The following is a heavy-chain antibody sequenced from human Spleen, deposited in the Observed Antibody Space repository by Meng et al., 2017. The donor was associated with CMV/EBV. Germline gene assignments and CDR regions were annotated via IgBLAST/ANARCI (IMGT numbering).Heavy chain of an antibody. CDR2: INHSGST. J-gene: IGHJ5*02. CDR1: GAPFSAPY. Sequence: LYGAPFSAPYWSWFRQPPGKGLEWIGEINHSGSTDYTPSLKSRVTITVDTSTSQLSLKLSSVSAADTAVYYCARGGVVPAVPIRNHWGQGTLVTVSS. CDR3: ARGGVVPAVPIRNH. D-gene: IGHD2-2*01. V-gene: IGHV4-34*01.